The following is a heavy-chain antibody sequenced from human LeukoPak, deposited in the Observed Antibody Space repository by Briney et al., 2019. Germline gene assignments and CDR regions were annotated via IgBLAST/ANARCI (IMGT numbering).Heavy chain of an antibody. D-gene: IGHD5/OR15-5a*01. CDR2: INAGNGNT. Sequence: ASVKVSCKASGYTFTSYGIHWVRQAPGQRLEWLGWINAGNGNTRYSQKFQGRVTVSRDTSASTAYMELSSLRSEDTAVYYCARVGSTGDAFDIWGQGTMVTVSS. V-gene: IGHV1-3*01. J-gene: IGHJ3*02. CDR1: GYTFTSYG. CDR3: ARVGSTGDAFDI.